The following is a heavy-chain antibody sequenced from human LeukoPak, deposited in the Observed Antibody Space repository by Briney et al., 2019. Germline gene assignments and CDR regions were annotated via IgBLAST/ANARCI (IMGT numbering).Heavy chain of an antibody. V-gene: IGHV3-30*04. CDR1: GFTFSSYA. CDR3: ATSGIVDY. CDR2: ISYDGSNK. J-gene: IGHJ4*02. Sequence: PGGSLRLSCAASGFTFSSYAMHWVRQAPGKGLEWVAVISYDGSNKYYADSVKGRFTISRDNSKNTLYLQMNSLRAEDTAVYYCATSGIVDYWGQGTLVTVSS.